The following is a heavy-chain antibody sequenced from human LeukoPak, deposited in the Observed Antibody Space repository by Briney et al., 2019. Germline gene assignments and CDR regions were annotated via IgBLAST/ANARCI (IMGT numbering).Heavy chain of an antibody. J-gene: IGHJ4*02. CDR3: ARGFYVWGSYRSPPFDY. Sequence: GASVKVSCKASGYTFTAYYMHWVRQAPGQGLEWMGWINPNSGGTNYAQKFQGRVTMTRDTSISTAYMELSRLRSDDTAVYYCARGFYVWGSYRSPPFDYWGQGTLVTVSS. D-gene: IGHD3-16*02. CDR2: INPNSGGT. CDR1: GYTFTAYY. V-gene: IGHV1-2*02.